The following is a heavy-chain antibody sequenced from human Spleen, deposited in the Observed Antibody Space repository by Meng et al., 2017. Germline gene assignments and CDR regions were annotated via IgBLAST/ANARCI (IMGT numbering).Heavy chain of an antibody. CDR3: AKDLSGSIDY. CDR2: INPDSGT. J-gene: IGHJ4*02. Sequence: QVQLVQSGAEVKKPGASVKVSCKASGYHFTGYYMHWVRQAPGQGLEWMGRINPDSGTNYAQRFQGRVTLTWDTSISTAYMDLSSLRSDDTAMYYCAKDLSGSIDYWGQGTLVTVSS. V-gene: IGHV1-2*06. D-gene: IGHD2/OR15-2a*01. CDR1: GYHFTGYY.